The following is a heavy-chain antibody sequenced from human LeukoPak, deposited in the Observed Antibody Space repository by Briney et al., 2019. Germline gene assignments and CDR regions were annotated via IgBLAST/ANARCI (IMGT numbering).Heavy chain of an antibody. Sequence: GASVKVSCKASGHTFTGYYMHWVRQAPGQGLEWMGWINPNSGGTNHAQKFQGRVSMTRDTSISTAYMELSRLRSDDTAVYYCAQSSGWDSLKYWGQETLVTVSS. V-gene: IGHV1-2*02. J-gene: IGHJ4*02. CDR2: INPNSGGT. D-gene: IGHD6-19*01. CDR1: GHTFTGYY. CDR3: AQSSGWDSLKY.